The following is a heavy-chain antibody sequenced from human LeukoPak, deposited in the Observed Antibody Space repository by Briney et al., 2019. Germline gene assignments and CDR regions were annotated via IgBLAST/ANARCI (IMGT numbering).Heavy chain of an antibody. J-gene: IGHJ4*02. CDR3: ARDRGNYGDYADY. Sequence: GGSLRLSCAASGFTFSSYWMSWVRQAPVKGLEWVSNIKQDGSEKYYVDSVKGRFTISRDNAKNSLYLQMNSLRAEDTAVYYCARDRGNYGDYADYWGQGTLVTASS. V-gene: IGHV3-7*01. CDR2: IKQDGSEK. CDR1: GFTFSSYW. D-gene: IGHD4-17*01.